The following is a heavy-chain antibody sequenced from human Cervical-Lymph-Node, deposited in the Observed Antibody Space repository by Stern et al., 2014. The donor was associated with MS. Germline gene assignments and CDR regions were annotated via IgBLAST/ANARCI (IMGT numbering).Heavy chain of an antibody. Sequence: EVQLLESGGGLVKPGGSLRLSCAASGFIFSRYSMSWIRQAPGKGLEWVSSITSDSKYIHYAESLKGRITITRENAENSLYLQMNGLRVEDTAVYYCAKQHAGLRGDWFDPWGQGTLVTVSP. J-gene: IGHJ5*02. CDR3: AKQHAGLRGDWFDP. D-gene: IGHD4-17*01. V-gene: IGHV3-21*01. CDR1: GFIFSRYS. CDR2: ITSDSKYI.